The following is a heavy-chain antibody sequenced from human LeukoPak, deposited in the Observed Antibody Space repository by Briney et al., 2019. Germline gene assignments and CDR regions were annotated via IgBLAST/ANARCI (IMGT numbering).Heavy chain of an antibody. D-gene: IGHD3-3*01. Sequence: GGSLRLSCAASGFTVSGNYLSWVRQAPGKGLEWVSVIYSDGRTYYADSVKGRFTISRDNSKNTLYLQMNSLRADDTAVYYCARGSTYYDFWSGYFNNDYWGQGTLVTVSS. CDR1: GFTVSGNY. CDR2: IYSDGRT. V-gene: IGHV3-53*01. J-gene: IGHJ4*02. CDR3: ARGSTYYDFWSGYFNNDY.